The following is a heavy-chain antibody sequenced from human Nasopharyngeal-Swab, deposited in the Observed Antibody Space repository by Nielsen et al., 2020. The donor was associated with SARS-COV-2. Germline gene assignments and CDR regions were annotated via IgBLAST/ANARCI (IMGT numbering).Heavy chain of an antibody. J-gene: IGHJ4*02. D-gene: IGHD2-21*02. V-gene: IGHV3-74*01. Sequence: GESLKISCAASGFSFSSFWMHWVRQVPGEGLVWVSRIDTGGTRTDYAESVKGRFTISRDNAKNTLYLQMNSLRAEDTAVYYCAKDSYCGGDCYGRGHFDYWGQGTLVTVSS. CDR1: GFSFSSFW. CDR3: AKDSYCGGDCYGRGHFDY. CDR2: IDTGGTRT.